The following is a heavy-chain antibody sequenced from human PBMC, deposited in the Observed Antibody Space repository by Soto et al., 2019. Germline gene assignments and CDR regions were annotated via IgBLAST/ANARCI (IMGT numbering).Heavy chain of an antibody. D-gene: IGHD2-15*01. CDR2: IYYSGST. CDR3: ARLVVVVAANGDAFDI. V-gene: IGHV4-59*01. CDR1: GGSISSYY. Sequence: SETLSLTCTVSGGSISSYYWSWIRQPPGKGLEWIGYIYYSGSTNYNPSLKSRVTISVDTSKNQFSLKLSSVTAADTAVYYCARLVVVVAANGDAFDIWGQGTMVTVSS. J-gene: IGHJ3*02.